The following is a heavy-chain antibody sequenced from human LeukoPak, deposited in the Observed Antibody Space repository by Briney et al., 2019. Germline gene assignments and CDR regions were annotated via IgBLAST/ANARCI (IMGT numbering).Heavy chain of an antibody. Sequence: NSSETLSLTCTVSGGSITSYYWSWIRQPPGKGLEWIGNIYNSGSTSYNPSLKSRVTISLDTSKNQSSLKLNSVTAADTAVYYCARAVLGYCSGRSCYSGYYFDYWGQGTLVTVSS. V-gene: IGHV4-59*01. CDR2: IYNSGST. CDR1: GGSITSYY. CDR3: ARAVLGYCSGRSCYSGYYFDY. J-gene: IGHJ4*02. D-gene: IGHD2-15*01.